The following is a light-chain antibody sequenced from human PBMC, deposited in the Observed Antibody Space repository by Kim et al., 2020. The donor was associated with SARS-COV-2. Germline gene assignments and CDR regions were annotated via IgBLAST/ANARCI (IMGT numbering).Light chain of an antibody. CDR2: INSDGSH. Sequence: QLVLTQSPSASASLGASAKLTCTLSSGHSSYAIAWHQQQPEKGPRYLMKINSDGSHSKGDGIPDRFSGSSSGAERYLTISSLQSEDDADYYCQTWGTSWVFGGGTQLTV. CDR3: QTWGTSWV. J-gene: IGLJ3*02. V-gene: IGLV4-69*01. CDR1: SGHSSYA.